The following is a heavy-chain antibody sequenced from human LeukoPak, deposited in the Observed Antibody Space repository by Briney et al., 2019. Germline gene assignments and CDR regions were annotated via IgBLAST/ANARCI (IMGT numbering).Heavy chain of an antibody. V-gene: IGHV4-39*07. CDR2: IYYSGST. J-gene: IGHJ6*03. CDR3: ARVQKGKYQLPSNMDV. D-gene: IGHD2-2*01. Sequence: SETLSLTCTVSGGSISSSSYYWGWIRQPPGKGLEWIGSIYYSGSTYYNPSLKSRVTISVDTSKNQFSLKLSSVTAADTAVYYCARVQKGKYQLPSNMDVWGKGTTVTVSS. CDR1: GGSISSSSYY.